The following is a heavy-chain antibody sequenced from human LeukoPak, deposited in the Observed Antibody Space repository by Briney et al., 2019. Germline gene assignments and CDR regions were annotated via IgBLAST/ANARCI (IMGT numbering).Heavy chain of an antibody. Sequence: SETLSLTCNVYGGSFSGYYWSWIRQPPGKGLEWIAEINHSGSTNYNPSLKGRVTASLDTSKNQFSLKLSSVSAADTAVYYCARRGSGWGIWGQGTLVTVSS. V-gene: IGHV4-34*01. D-gene: IGHD6-19*01. CDR3: ARRGSGWGI. J-gene: IGHJ4*02. CDR1: GGSFSGYY. CDR2: INHSGST.